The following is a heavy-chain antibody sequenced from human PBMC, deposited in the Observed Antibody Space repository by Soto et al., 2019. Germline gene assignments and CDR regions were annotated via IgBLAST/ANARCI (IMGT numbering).Heavy chain of an antibody. J-gene: IGHJ6*02. CDR1: GDSVSSNSAA. CDR3: ARDPFAPGIAVAGPYYYYYGMDV. Sequence: SQTLSLTCAISGDSVSSNSAAWNWIRQSPSRGLEWLGRTYYRSKWYNDYAVSVKSRITINPDTSKNQFSLRLNSVTPEDTAVYYCARDPFAPGIAVAGPYYYYYGMDVWGQGTTVTVSS. D-gene: IGHD6-19*01. V-gene: IGHV6-1*01. CDR2: TYYRSKWYN.